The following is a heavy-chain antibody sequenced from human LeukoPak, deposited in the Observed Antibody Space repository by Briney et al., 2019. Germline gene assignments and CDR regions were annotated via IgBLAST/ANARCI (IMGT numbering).Heavy chain of an antibody. CDR2: ISSSSSYI. CDR1: GFTLSSYS. D-gene: IGHD3-10*01. J-gene: IGHJ6*03. Sequence: GGSLRLSCAASGFTLSSYSMNWVRQAPGKGLQWVSSISSSSSYIYYADSVKGRFTISRDNAKKSLYLEMNSLRAEDTAVYYCARVPMIRGVVIDHMDVWGKGTTVTISS. CDR3: ARVPMIRGVVIDHMDV. V-gene: IGHV3-21*01.